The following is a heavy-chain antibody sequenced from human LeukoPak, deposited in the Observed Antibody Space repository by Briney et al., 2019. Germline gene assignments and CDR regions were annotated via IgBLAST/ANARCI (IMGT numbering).Heavy chain of an antibody. CDR3: ARGSAFDI. CDR2: AYYRSKCYI. V-gene: IGHV6-1*01. CDR1: GDSVSSDIAA. J-gene: IGHJ3*02. Sequence: SQTLSLTCAISGDSVSSDIAAWNWVRQSPSRGLEWLGRAYYRSKCYIDYAVSLKSRMIINPDTSKNQFSLQLNSVTPEDTAVYYCARGSAFDIWGQGTMVTVSS.